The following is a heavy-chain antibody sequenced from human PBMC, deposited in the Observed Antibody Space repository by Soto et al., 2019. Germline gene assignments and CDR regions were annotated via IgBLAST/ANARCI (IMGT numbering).Heavy chain of an antibody. J-gene: IGHJ5*02. CDR2: ISYDGSNK. D-gene: IGHD6-13*01. V-gene: IGHV3-30*18. CDR1: GFTFNSYA. Sequence: PGGALRLSCAASGFTFNSYAMHWVRQAPGKGLEWVAVISYDGSNKYYADSVKGRFTISRDNSKNTLYLQMNSLRAEDTAVYYCAKDKFDVAAAGTYNWFDPWGQGP. CDR3: AKDKFDVAAAGTYNWFDP.